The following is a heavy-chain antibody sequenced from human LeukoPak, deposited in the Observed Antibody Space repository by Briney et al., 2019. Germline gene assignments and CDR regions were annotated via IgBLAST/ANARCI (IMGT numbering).Heavy chain of an antibody. J-gene: IGHJ4*02. D-gene: IGHD3-10*01. V-gene: IGHV3-9*01. CDR2: ISWNSGSI. CDR1: GFTFDDYA. CDR3: ARDRGLYYGSGDNDY. Sequence: GGSLRLSCAASGFTFDDYALHWVRHAPGKGLEWVSGISWNSGSIGYADSVKGRFTISRDNAKNSLYLQMNSLRAEDTAVYYCARDRGLYYGSGDNDYWGQGTLVTVSS.